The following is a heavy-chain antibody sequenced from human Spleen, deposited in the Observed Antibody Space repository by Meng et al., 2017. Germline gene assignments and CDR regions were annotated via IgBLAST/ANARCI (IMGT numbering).Heavy chain of an antibody. J-gene: IGHJ4*02. D-gene: IGHD5-18*01. CDR1: GDSIISSNYY. CDR2: MYYSGNI. Sequence: QLQLLESGPGLVRPSETLSLICAASGDSIISSNYYWGWIRQPPGKGLEWIGSMYYSGNIYYNPSLKSRVTISVDTSKNQFSLKVTSVTAADTAVFYCARHKGYSYGYLYFDYWGQGTLVTVSS. V-gene: IGHV4-39*01. CDR3: ARHKGYSYGYLYFDY.